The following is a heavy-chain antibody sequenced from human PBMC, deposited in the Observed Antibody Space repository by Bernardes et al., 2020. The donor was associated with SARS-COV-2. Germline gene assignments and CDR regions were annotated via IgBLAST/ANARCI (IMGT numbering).Heavy chain of an antibody. V-gene: IGHV4-30-4*01. J-gene: IGHJ3*02. CDR1: GGSINSGDYY. CDR3: AAHYDTSGDDYAFDI. D-gene: IGHD3-22*01. Sequence: SETLSLTCTVSGGSINSGDYYWSWIRQPPGKGLESIGYIYDSGSTYYNPSLKSRLTISTDTSKNQFSLRLSSVTAADTALYYCAAHYDTSGDDYAFDIWGQGTMVTVSS. CDR2: IYDSGST.